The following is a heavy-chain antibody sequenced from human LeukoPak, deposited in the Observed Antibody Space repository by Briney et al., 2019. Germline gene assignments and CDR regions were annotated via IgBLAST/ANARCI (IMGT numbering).Heavy chain of an antibody. J-gene: IGHJ6*02. V-gene: IGHV4-39*07. D-gene: IGHD3-10*01. Sequence: SETLSLTCTVSGGSISSSSYYWGWLRQPPGKGLEWIGCIYYSGSTYYNPSLKSRVTISVDTSKNQFSLKLSSVTAAVTAVYYCARLLLWFGELPTYYYYYGMDVWGQGTTVTVSS. CDR3: ARLLLWFGELPTYYYYYGMDV. CDR2: IYYSGST. CDR1: GGSISSSSYY.